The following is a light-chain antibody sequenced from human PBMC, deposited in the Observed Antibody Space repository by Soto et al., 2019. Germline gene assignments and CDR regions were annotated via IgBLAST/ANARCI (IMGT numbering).Light chain of an antibody. CDR1: QTISSW. J-gene: IGKJ1*01. CDR2: KAS. V-gene: IGKV1-5*03. Sequence: DIQMTQSPSTLSECVGDRVTITCRASQTISSWLAWYQQKPGKAPKLLIYKASTLKSGVPSRFSGSGSGTEFTLTISSLQPEDFATYYCQHYNSYSEAFGQGTKVDIK. CDR3: QHYNSYSEA.